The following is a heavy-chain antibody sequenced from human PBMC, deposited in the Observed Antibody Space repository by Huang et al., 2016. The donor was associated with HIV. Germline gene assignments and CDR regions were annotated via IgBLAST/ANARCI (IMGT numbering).Heavy chain of an antibody. CDR1: GGSMSSYY. CDR3: ASASIAARRWFDP. D-gene: IGHD6-6*01. J-gene: IGHJ5*02. Sequence: QVQLQESGPGLVKPSETLSLTCTVSGGSMSSYYWSLIRQPPGKGLEWIGYIYYSGSTTYNPSLKSRVTISGDTSKNQFSLRLSSVTAADTAVYYCASASIAARRWFDPWGQGSLVTVSS. V-gene: IGHV4-59*01. CDR2: IYYSGST.